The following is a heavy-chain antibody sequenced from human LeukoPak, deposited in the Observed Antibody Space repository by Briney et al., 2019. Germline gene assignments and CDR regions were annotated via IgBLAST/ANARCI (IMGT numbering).Heavy chain of an antibody. Sequence: PGGSLRLSCAASGFTFSSYAMSWVRQAPGKGLEWVSAISGSGGSTYYADSVKGRFTISRDNSKNTLYLQMNSLRAEDTAVYYCAKHVDIVATNYYYMDVWGKGTTVTVSS. J-gene: IGHJ6*03. CDR1: GFTFSSYA. D-gene: IGHD5-12*01. V-gene: IGHV3-23*01. CDR2: ISGSGGST. CDR3: AKHVDIVATNYYYMDV.